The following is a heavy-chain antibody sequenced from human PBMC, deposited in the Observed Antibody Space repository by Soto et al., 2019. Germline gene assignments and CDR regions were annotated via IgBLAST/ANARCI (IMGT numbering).Heavy chain of an antibody. Sequence: SVKVSCKASGGTFSSYAISWVRQAPGQGLEWMGGIIPIFGTANYAQKFQGRVTITADESTSTAYRELSSLRSEDTAVYYCARASMQKRIQLWSVSRYQYYYYGMDVWGQGTTVTVSS. CDR3: ARASMQKRIQLWSVSRYQYYYYGMDV. CDR1: GGTFSSYA. CDR2: IIPIFGTA. J-gene: IGHJ6*02. V-gene: IGHV1-69*13. D-gene: IGHD5-18*01.